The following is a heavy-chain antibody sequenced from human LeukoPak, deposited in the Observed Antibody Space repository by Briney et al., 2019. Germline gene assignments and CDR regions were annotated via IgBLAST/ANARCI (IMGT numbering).Heavy chain of an antibody. CDR2: IYYSGST. V-gene: IGHV4-59*01. Sequence: PSETLSLTCTVSGGSISSYYWNWIRQPPGKGLEWIGYIYYSGSTNYNPSLKSRVTISVDTSKNQFSLKLSSVTAADTAAYYCARDYGGNSPGWFDPWGQGTLVTVSS. CDR3: ARDYGGNSPGWFDP. D-gene: IGHD4-23*01. J-gene: IGHJ5*02. CDR1: GGSISSYY.